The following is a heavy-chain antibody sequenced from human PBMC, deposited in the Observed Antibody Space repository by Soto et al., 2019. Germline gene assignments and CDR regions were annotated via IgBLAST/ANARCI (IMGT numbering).Heavy chain of an antibody. CDR3: ARDTFGTAAAGPIGYYYGMDV. Sequence: PGGSLRLSCAASGFTFSSYGMHWVRQAPGKGLEWVAVIWYDGSNKYYADSVKGRFTISRDNSKNTLYLQMNSLRAEDTAVYYCARDTFGTAAAGPIGYYYGMDVWGQGTTVTVSS. J-gene: IGHJ6*02. V-gene: IGHV3-33*01. CDR2: IWYDGSNK. D-gene: IGHD6-13*01. CDR1: GFTFSSYG.